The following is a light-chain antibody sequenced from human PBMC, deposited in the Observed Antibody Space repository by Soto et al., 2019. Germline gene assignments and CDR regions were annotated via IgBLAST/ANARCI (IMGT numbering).Light chain of an antibody. CDR1: QSISNY. V-gene: IGKV1-5*03. J-gene: IGKJ1*01. CDR3: QHYHSSTWT. Sequence: DIQMTQSPSTLSASVGDRVTITCRVSQSISNYLAWYQQTPGKAPKILIYKASSLESGVPSRFSGSGAGTEFTLTISSLQPDDFATDYCQHYHSSTWTFGQGTKVDIK. CDR2: KAS.